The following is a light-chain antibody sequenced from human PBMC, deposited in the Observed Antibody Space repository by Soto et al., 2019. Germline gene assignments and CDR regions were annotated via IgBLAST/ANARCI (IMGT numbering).Light chain of an antibody. CDR3: HQYGGSPPWT. V-gene: IGKV3-20*01. CDR2: DAS. J-gene: IGKJ1*01. Sequence: DIVLTQSPGTLSLSPGERATLSCRASQSVSGDYFAWYRQTHGQAPRLLIYDASRRTTGIPDRFSGSGSGTDFTLTISRLEPEDFTVYYCHQYGGSPPWTFVQGTKVEIK. CDR1: QSVSGDY.